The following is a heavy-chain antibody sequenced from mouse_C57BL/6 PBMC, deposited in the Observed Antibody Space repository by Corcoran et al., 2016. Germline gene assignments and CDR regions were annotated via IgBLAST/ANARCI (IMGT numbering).Heavy chain of an antibody. V-gene: IGHV8-12*01. D-gene: IGHD1-1*01. Sequence: QVTLKESGPGILQSSQTLSLTCSFSGFSLSTSGMGVSWIRQPSGKGLEWLAHIYWDDDKRYNPSLKSRLTISKDTPRNQVFLKITSVDTADTATYYCARKEGYGSSYGAMDYWGQGTSVTVSS. J-gene: IGHJ4*01. CDR2: IYWDDDK. CDR1: GFSLSTSGMG. CDR3: ARKEGYGSSYGAMDY.